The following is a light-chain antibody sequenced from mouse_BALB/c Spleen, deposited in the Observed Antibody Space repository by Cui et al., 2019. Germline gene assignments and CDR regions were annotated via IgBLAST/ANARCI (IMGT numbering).Light chain of an antibody. V-gene: IGKV16-104*01. Sequence: DVQITQSPSYLAASPGETTTINCRASKSISKYLAWYQEKPGKTNKLLIYSGSTLQSGIPSRFSGSGSGTDFTLTISSLEPEDFAMYYCQQHNEYPYTFGSGTKLEIK. CDR2: SGS. CDR1: KSISKY. CDR3: QQHNEYPYT. J-gene: IGKJ4*01.